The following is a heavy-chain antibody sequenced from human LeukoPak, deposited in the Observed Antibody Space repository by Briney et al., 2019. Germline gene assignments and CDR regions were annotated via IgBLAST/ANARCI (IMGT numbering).Heavy chain of an antibody. CDR2: IYYSGST. V-gene: IGHV4-59*01. CDR3: AKGQGSEIYKYYFDY. CDR1: GGSISSYY. J-gene: IGHJ4*02. Sequence: SETLSLTCTVSGGSISSYYWSWIRQPPGKGLEWIGYIYYSGSTNYNPSLKSRVTISVDTSKNQFSLKLSSVTAADTAVYYCAKGQGSEIYKYYFDYWGQGALVTVSS. D-gene: IGHD3-10*01.